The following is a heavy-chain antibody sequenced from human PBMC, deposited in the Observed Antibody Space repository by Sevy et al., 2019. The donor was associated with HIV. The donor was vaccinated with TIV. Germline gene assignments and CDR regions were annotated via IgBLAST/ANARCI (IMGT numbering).Heavy chain of an antibody. D-gene: IGHD5-12*01. Sequence: GGSLRLSCAASGFTVSSNYMSWVRQAPGKGLEWVSVIYSGGSTYYADSLKGRFTISRDNSKNTLYLQMNSLRAEDTAVYYCARVLGDGYNWGYYYYYGMDVWGQGTTVTVSS. CDR1: GFTVSSNY. CDR2: IYSGGST. V-gene: IGHV3-53*01. J-gene: IGHJ6*02. CDR3: ARVLGDGYNWGYYYYYGMDV.